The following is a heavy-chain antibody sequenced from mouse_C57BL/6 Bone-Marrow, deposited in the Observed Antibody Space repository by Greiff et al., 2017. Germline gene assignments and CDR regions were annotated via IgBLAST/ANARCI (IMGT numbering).Heavy chain of an antibody. CDR1: GYTFTSYG. V-gene: IGHV1-81*01. CDR2: IYPRSGNT. CDR3: ARSDRFAY. Sequence: VHLQQSGAELARPGASVKLSCKASGYTFTSYGISWVKQRTGQGLEWIGEIYPRSGNTYYNEKFKGKATLTADKSSSTAYMELRSLTSEDSAVYFCARSDRFAYWGQGTLVTVSA. J-gene: IGHJ3*01.